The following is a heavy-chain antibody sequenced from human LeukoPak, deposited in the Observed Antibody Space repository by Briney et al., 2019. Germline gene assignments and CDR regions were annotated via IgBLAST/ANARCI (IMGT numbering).Heavy chain of an antibody. CDR3: ARDSEGSTD. D-gene: IGHD1-26*01. Sequence: ASVKVSCKTSGYTFTNDDISWMRQAPGQGLEWMGWISVYNGDTDFAQSLQGRLSLTTDISTSTAYMELRSLTADDAAVYYCARDSEGSTDWGQGTLVTVSS. CDR2: ISVYNGDT. CDR1: GYTFTNDD. V-gene: IGHV1-18*01. J-gene: IGHJ4*02.